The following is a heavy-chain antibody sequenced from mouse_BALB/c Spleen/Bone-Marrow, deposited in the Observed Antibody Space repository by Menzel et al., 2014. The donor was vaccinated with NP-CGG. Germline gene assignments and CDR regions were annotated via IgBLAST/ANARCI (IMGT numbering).Heavy chain of an antibody. J-gene: IGHJ4*01. CDR1: GYTFTEYT. CDR3: AGRIPYGYAMDY. D-gene: IGHD2-2*01. V-gene: IGHV1-22*01. CDR2: INPNNGGT. Sequence: VQLQQSGPELVKPGASVRISCKTSGYTFTEYTMHWVKQSHGKSLEWIGTINPNNGGTSYNQKLKGKATLTVDKSSSTAYMELRSLTSEGSAVYYCAGRIPYGYAMDYWGQGTSVTVSS.